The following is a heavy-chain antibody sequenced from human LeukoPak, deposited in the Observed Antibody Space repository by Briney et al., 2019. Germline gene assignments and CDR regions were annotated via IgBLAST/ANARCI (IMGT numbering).Heavy chain of an antibody. Sequence: SETLSLTCTVSGGSISSSDYYWGWIRQPPGTGLEWIGSFSYGESTYYSPSLKSRVNISVDTSKNQFSLRLGSVTAADTAVYYCARIERSGYTYGYLAYWGQGTLVTVSS. CDR3: ARIERSGYTYGYLAY. V-gene: IGHV4-39*07. D-gene: IGHD5-18*01. CDR2: FSYGEST. J-gene: IGHJ4*02. CDR1: GGSISSSDYY.